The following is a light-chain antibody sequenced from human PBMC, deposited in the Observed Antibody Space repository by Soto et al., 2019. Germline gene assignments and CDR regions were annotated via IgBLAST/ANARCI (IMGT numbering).Light chain of an antibody. J-gene: IGKJ1*01. CDR1: QDIRND. CDR2: AAF. CDR3: LQYYNFSWT. Sequence: AIQVTQSPSSLSASVGDRVIITCRASQDIRNDLAWYQQKPGQAPNLLIFAAFNLQSGVPSRFSGGGSGTHFTLTISSLQPDDFASYFCLQYYNFSWTFGQGTKVDIK. V-gene: IGKV1-6*01.